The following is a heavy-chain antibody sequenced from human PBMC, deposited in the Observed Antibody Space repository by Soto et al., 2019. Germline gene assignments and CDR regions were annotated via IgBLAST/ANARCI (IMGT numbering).Heavy chain of an antibody. CDR3: ARDRDGYNSNWFDP. CDR1: GFTFSTYS. V-gene: IGHV3-21*01. J-gene: IGHJ5*02. Sequence: GGSLRLSCAASGFTFSTYSMNWVRQAPGKWLEWVSSISTGSSYIYYADSVTGRFTISRDNAKNSLYLQMDDLRVEDTAVYFCARDRDGYNSNWFDPWGQGTLVTVXS. D-gene: IGHD5-12*01. CDR2: ISTGSSYI.